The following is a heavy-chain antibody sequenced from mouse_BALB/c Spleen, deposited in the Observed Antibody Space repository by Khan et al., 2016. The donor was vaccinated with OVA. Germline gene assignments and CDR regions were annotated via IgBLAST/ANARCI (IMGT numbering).Heavy chain of an antibody. Sequence: QVQLKQSGAELARPGASVKMSCKASGYTFTSYTIHWIKKRPGQGLEWIGYINPSNGYTNYNQKFKDKATLTTDKSSTTAYLQLSSLTSDDSAVNNCVRDGAYHRNDGWFAYWGQGTLVTVSA. CDR2: INPSNGYT. J-gene: IGHJ3*01. CDR3: VRDGAYHRNDGWFAY. D-gene: IGHD2-14*01. CDR1: GYTFTSYT. V-gene: IGHV1-4*01.